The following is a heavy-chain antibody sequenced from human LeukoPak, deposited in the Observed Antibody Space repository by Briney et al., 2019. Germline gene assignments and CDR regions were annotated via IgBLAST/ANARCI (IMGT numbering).Heavy chain of an antibody. CDR1: GFTFSSYA. CDR2: ISGSGGST. D-gene: IGHD3-10*01. J-gene: IGHJ6*02. CDR3: TREVLVRGARYHGMDV. Sequence: GRSLRLSCAASGFTFSSYAMSWVRQAPGKGLEWVSAISGSGGSTYHADSVKGRFTISRDNSKNTLYLQMDSLRSEDTAVYYCTREVLVRGARYHGMDVWGQGTTVTVSS. V-gene: IGHV3-23*01.